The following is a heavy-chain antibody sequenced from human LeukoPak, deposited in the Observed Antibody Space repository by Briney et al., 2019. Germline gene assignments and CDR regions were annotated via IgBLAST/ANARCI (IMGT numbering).Heavy chain of an antibody. J-gene: IGHJ4*02. CDR3: VRSAMYYYDSSGPYYFDY. V-gene: IGHV4-30-2*01. CDR1: GGSISSDGNS. D-gene: IGHD3-22*01. CDR2: IYHSGST. Sequence: TLSLTCAVSGGSISSDGNSWSWIRQPPGKGLEWIGYIYHSGSTYYNPSLKSRVTISVDRSKNQFSLKLNSVTAADTAVYYCVRSAMYYYDSSGPYYFDYWGQGTLVTVSS.